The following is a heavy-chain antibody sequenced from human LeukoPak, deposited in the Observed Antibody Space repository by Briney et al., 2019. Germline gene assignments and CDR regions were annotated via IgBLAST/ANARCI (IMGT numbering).Heavy chain of an antibody. V-gene: IGHV1-2*02. J-gene: IGHJ4*02. CDR2: INPNSGGT. CDR3: ARDLSPYIWGSYRPKYYFDH. Sequence: ASVKVSCKASGYTFTGYYMHWVRQAPGQGLEWMGWINPNSGGTNYAQKFQGRVTMTRDTSISTAYMELSRLRSDDTAVYYCARDLSPYIWGSYRPKYYFDHWGQGTLVTVSS. D-gene: IGHD3-16*02. CDR1: GYTFTGYY.